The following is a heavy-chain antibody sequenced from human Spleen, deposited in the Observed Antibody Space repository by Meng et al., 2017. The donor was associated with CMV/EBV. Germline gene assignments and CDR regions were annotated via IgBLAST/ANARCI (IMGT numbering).Heavy chain of an antibody. CDR2: INHSGST. J-gene: IGHJ4*02. V-gene: IGHV4-34*01. CDR3: ARDSLGLDY. CDR1: GGSFSGYY. D-gene: IGHD3-16*01. Sequence: SETLSLTCAVYGGSFSGYYWSWIRQPPGKGLEWIGEINHSGSTNYNPSLKSRVTISVDTSKNQFSLKLSSVTAADTAVYYCARDSLGLDYWGQGTLVTVSS.